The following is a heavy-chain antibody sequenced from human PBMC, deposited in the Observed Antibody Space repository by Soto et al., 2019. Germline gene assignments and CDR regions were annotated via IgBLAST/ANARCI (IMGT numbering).Heavy chain of an antibody. J-gene: IGHJ3*02. V-gene: IGHV1-69*02. Sequence: QVQLLQSGAEMKKPGSSVKVSCKASGGTFSTYTIIWVRQAPGQGLEWMGRIIPMLDITNTAQSFQGRVMITAYXSTSTAYLELSALRSDDTAIYFCTLGSWSAETFDIWGRGTMVTVSS. CDR2: IIPMLDIT. D-gene: IGHD6-13*01. CDR1: GGTFSTYT. CDR3: TLGSWSAETFDI.